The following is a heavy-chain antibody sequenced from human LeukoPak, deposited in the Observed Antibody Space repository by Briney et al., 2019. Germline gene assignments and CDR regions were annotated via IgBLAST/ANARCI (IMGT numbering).Heavy chain of an antibody. CDR1: GGSISSYY. J-gene: IGHJ3*02. CDR3: ASPQRGCYYGFDAFDI. V-gene: IGHV4-59*01. Sequence: KPSETLSLTCTVSGGSISSYYWSWIRQPPGKGLEWIGYIYYSGSTNYNPSLKSRVTISVDTSKNQFSLKLSSVTAADTAVYYCASPQRGCYYGFDAFDIWGQGTMVTVSS. CDR2: IYYSGST. D-gene: IGHD1-26*01.